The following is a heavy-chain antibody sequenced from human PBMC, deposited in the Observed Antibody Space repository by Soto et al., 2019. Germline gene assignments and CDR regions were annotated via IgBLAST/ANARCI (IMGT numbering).Heavy chain of an antibody. V-gene: IGHV4-34*01. Sequence: QVQLQQWGAGLLKPSETLSLTCAVYGGSFSGYYWSWIRQPPGKGLEWIGEINHGGSTNYNPSLKSRVTISVDTSKNQFSLKLSSVTAADTAVYYCASGPYSNVKNYYYYMDVWGKGTTVTVSS. CDR3: ASGPYSNVKNYYYYMDV. CDR1: GGSFSGYY. CDR2: INHGGST. D-gene: IGHD4-4*01. J-gene: IGHJ6*03.